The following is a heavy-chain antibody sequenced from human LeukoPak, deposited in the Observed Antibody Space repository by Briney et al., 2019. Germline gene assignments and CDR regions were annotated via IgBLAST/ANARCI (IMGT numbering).Heavy chain of an antibody. CDR2: IKQDGSEK. J-gene: IGHJ5*02. CDR1: GFTFISYW. V-gene: IGHV3-7*01. D-gene: IGHD6-19*01. Sequence: GGSLRLSCAASGFTFISYWMSWVRQAPGKGLEWVANIKQDGSEKYYVGSVKGRFTISRGNAKNSLYLQMNSLRAEDTAVYYCARHLEGSGWGNWFDPWGQGTLVTVSS. CDR3: ARHLEGSGWGNWFDP.